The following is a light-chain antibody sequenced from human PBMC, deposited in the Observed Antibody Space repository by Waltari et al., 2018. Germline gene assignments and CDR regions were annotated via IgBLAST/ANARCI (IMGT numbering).Light chain of an antibody. CDR3: YSTDSSGLGV. CDR1: AFPTQS. Sequence: SDELTQPPSVSVSPGQSTSITCSGDAFPTQSSHWYQQKSGQAPVVVIYEDNKRPSEIPERFSGSSSGTMATLTISGAQVEDEADYYCYSTDSSGLGVFGTGTKVTVL. V-gene: IGLV3-10*01. J-gene: IGLJ1*01. CDR2: EDN.